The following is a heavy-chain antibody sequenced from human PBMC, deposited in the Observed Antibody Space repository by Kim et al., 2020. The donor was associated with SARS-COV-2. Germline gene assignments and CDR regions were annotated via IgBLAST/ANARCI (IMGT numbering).Heavy chain of an antibody. CDR3: ARTHSVSYYGGFDY. J-gene: IGHJ4*02. CDR2: ISYDGSNK. V-gene: IGHV3-30*04. Sequence: GGSLRLSCAASGFTFSSYAMHWVRQAPGKGLEWVAVISYDGSNKYYADSVKGRFTISRDNSKNTLYLQMNSLRAEDTAVYYCARTHSVSYYGGFDYWGQGTLVTVSS. D-gene: IGHD1-26*01. CDR1: GFTFSSYA.